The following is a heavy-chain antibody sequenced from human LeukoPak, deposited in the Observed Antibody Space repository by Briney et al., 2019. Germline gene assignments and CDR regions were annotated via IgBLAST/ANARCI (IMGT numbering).Heavy chain of an antibody. Sequence: GGSLRLSCAASGFIVSSNYMSWVRQAPGKGLEWVSVIYSGGSTYYADSVKGRFTISRDNSKNTLYLQMNSLRAEDTAVYYCARGEITIFGVVEEWGQGTLVTVSS. V-gene: IGHV3-53*01. CDR1: GFIVSSNY. CDR3: ARGEITIFGVVEE. J-gene: IGHJ4*02. CDR2: IYSGGST. D-gene: IGHD3-3*01.